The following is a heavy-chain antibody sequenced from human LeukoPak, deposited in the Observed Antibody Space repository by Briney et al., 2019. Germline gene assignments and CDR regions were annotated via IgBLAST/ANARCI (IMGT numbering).Heavy chain of an antibody. Sequence: SETLSLTCTVSGGSISSYYWSWIRQPAGKGLEWIGRIYTTGSTNYNPSLKSRVTMSLDTSKNQFSLKLSSVTAADTAVYYCARGGSSNIGKNFDYWGQGTLVTVSS. CDR1: GGSISSYY. CDR2: IYTTGST. CDR3: ARGGSSNIGKNFDY. J-gene: IGHJ4*02. D-gene: IGHD6-13*01. V-gene: IGHV4-4*07.